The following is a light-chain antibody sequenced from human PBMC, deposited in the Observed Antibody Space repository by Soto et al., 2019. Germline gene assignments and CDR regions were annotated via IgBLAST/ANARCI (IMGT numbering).Light chain of an antibody. V-gene: IGLV1-44*01. CDR3: AAWDASRDGYV. Sequence: QSALTQPPSASGTPGQRVTISCSTSSSNLGDNTVNWYQQVPGTAPKLLIYSYDQRPSGVPDRFSGSKSGTSASLAISGLQSDDEADYYCAAWDASRDGYVFGTGTKVTVL. J-gene: IGLJ1*01. CDR2: SYD. CDR1: SSNLGDNT.